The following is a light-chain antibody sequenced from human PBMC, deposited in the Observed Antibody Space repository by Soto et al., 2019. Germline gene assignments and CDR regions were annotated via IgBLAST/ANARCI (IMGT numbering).Light chain of an antibody. CDR1: QSVRSSY. CDR2: DGS. Sequence: EIVLTQSPATLSLSPGDRATLSCGASQSVRSSYVAWYQQKAGLAPRLLIYDGSSRASGIPDRSSGSGSGTDFTLTIGRLEPEDFALYYCQQYDNSAPLSFGGGTKVEMK. J-gene: IGKJ4*01. CDR3: QQYDNSAPLS. V-gene: IGKV3D-20*01.